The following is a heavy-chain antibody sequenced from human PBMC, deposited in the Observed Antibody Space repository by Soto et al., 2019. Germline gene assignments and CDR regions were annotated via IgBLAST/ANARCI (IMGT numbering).Heavy chain of an antibody. CDR2: IRSKANSYAT. V-gene: IGHV3-73*01. Sequence: HPGGSLRLPCAASGFTFSGSAMHWVRQASGKGLEWVGRIRSKANSYATAYAASVKGRFTISRDDSKNTAYLQMNSLKTEDTAVYYCTRTHIVLVSSPNAFDIWGQGTMVTVSS. D-gene: IGHD2-2*01. CDR3: TRTHIVLVSSPNAFDI. J-gene: IGHJ3*02. CDR1: GFTFSGSA.